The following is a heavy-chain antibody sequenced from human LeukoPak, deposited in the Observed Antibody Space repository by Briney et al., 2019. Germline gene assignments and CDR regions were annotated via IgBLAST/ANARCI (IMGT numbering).Heavy chain of an antibody. CDR1: GGSISSYY. D-gene: IGHD6-6*01. V-gene: IGHV4-59*01. CDR2: IYYSGST. J-gene: IGHJ4*02. Sequence: SETLSLTCTVSGGSISSYYWSWIRQPPGKGLEWIGYIYYSGSTNYNPSLKSRVTISVDTSKNQFSLELSSVTAADTAVYYCARDRGSSSFDYWGQGTLVTVSS. CDR3: ARDRGSSSFDY.